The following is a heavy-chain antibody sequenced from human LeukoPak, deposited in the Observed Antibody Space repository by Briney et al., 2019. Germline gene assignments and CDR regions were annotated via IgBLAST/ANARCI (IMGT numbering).Heavy chain of an antibody. CDR1: GFTFSAYY. CDR2: ISSSGSTI. Sequence: AGSLRPSCAASGFTFSAYYMSWIRQAPGKELERVSYISSSGSTIYYADSVKGRFTISRDNAKNSLYLQMNSLRAEDTAVYYCARDFPLTGTTRYNWFDPWGQGTLVTVSS. V-gene: IGHV3-11*01. J-gene: IGHJ5*02. D-gene: IGHD1-1*01. CDR3: ARDFPLTGTTRYNWFDP.